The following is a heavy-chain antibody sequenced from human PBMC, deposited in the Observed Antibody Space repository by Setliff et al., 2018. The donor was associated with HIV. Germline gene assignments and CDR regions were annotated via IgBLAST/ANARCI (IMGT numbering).Heavy chain of an antibody. V-gene: IGHV4-34*01. J-gene: IGHJ5*02. CDR1: GGSFSGYY. D-gene: IGHD1-1*01. CDR2: INHSGST. Sequence: SETLSLTCAVYGGSFSGYYWSWIRQPPGKGLEWIGEINHSGSTNYNPSLKSRVTISVDTSKNQFSLKLTSVTAADTAMYYCARTGWVQLIQGAWFGPWGQGVLVTVSS. CDR3: ARTGWVQLIQGAWFGP.